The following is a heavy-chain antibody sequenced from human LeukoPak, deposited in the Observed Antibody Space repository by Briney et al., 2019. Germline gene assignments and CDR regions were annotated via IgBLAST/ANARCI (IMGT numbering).Heavy chain of an antibody. J-gene: IGHJ4*02. D-gene: IGHD5-18*01. CDR3: AKGGGYSYGFHYFDY. CDR2: ISGSGDST. V-gene: IGHV3-23*01. Sequence: PGGSLRLSCAASGFTFSSYARSWVRQAPGKGLKWFSAISGSGDSTYYADSVKGRFTISRDNSKNTLYLQMNSLRAEDKAVYYCAKGGGYSYGFHYFDYWGQGILVTVSS. CDR1: GFTFSSYA.